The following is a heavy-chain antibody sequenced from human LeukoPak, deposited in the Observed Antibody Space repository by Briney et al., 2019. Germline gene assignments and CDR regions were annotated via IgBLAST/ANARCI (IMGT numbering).Heavy chain of an antibody. CDR2: ISPGGGAT. CDR3: AREGLPYYYGSVSPY. CDR1: GFAFGSEA. Sequence: GGSLRLSCAVSGFAFGSEAMSWVRQSPPRGLEWGASISPGGGATYYADHAKGGVTISRDNSKNSLFVQMNSLRAEDTAVYYCAREGLPYYYGSVSPYWGQGTLVTGSS. V-gene: IGHV3-23*01. D-gene: IGHD3-10*01. J-gene: IGHJ4*02.